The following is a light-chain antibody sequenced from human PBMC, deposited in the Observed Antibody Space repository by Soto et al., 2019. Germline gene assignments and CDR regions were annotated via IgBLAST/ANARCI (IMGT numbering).Light chain of an antibody. CDR2: DAS. V-gene: IGKV1-33*01. CDR1: QNINNY. CDR3: QQYENLPT. J-gene: IGKJ5*01. Sequence: DIEKAGSPYFLSASVRDRVNITCQASQNINNYLNWYQQKPGRAPKLLIYDASNLEAGVPSRFRGSGSGTDFTFTISRLQPEDIAPYYCQQYENLPTFGQGTRLEI.